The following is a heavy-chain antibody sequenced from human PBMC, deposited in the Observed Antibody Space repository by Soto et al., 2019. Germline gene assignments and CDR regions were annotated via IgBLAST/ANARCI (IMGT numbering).Heavy chain of an antibody. V-gene: IGHV3-30-3*01. CDR2: ISYDGSNK. CDR3: ARDPLAVERPY. J-gene: IGHJ4*02. CDR1: GFTFSNYA. D-gene: IGHD6-19*01. Sequence: GGSLRLSCAASGFTFSNYAMHWVRQAPGKGLEWVAVISYDGSNKYYADSVKGRFTISRDNSKNTLHLQMNSLRAEDTAVYYCARDPLAVERPYWGQGTLVTVSS.